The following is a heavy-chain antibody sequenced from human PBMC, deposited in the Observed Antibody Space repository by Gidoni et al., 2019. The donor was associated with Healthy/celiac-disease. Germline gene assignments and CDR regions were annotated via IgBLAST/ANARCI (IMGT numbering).Heavy chain of an antibody. J-gene: IGHJ1*01. D-gene: IGHD1-26*01. Sequence: EVQLLESGGGLVQPGGSLRLSCAASGFPFSSYAMSWVRQAPGKGLEWVSAISGSGGSTYYADSVKGRFTISRDNSKNTLYLQMNSLRAEDTAVYYCAKGVGATTWLAEYFQHWGQGTLVTVSS. V-gene: IGHV3-23*01. CDR2: ISGSGGST. CDR1: GFPFSSYA. CDR3: AKGVGATTWLAEYFQH.